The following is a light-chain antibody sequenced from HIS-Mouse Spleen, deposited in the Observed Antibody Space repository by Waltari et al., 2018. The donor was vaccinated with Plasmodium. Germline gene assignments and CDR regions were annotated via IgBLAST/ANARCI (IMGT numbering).Light chain of an antibody. V-gene: IGKV1-39*01. Sequence: DIQMTQSPSSLSASVGDRVTITCRASQSICSYLNWYQQKPGKAPKLLIYAASSLQSGVPSRFSGSGSGTDFTFTISSLQPEDFATYYCQQSYSTPWTFGQGTKVEIK. CDR2: AAS. CDR3: QQSYSTPWT. CDR1: QSICSY. J-gene: IGKJ1*01.